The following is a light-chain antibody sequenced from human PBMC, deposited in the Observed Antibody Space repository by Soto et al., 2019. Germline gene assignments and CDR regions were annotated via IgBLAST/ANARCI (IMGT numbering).Light chain of an antibody. CDR2: EVS. Sequence: QSALTQPASVSGSPGQSITISCTGTSSDVGGYNYVSLYQQHPGKAPKLMIYEVSNRPSGVSNRFSGYKSGNTASLAVSGLQAEDEADYYCSSYPSSRTLEVFGGATQLTVL. J-gene: IGLJ2*01. CDR1: SSDVGGYNY. V-gene: IGLV2-14*01. CDR3: SSYPSSRTLEV.